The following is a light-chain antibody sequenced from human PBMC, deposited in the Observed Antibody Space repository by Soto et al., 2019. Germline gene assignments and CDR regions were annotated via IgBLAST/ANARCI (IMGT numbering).Light chain of an antibody. Sequence: QSALTQPASVSGSPGQSITISCTGTSSDVGGYNYVSWYQQHPGKAPKLMIYEVSNRPSGVSNRFSGSKSGNTASLTISGLQAEDEADYFCSSYGSTSTRYGIGTGTKLTVL. CDR1: SSDVGGYNY. CDR2: EVS. CDR3: SSYGSTSTRYG. V-gene: IGLV2-14*01. J-gene: IGLJ1*01.